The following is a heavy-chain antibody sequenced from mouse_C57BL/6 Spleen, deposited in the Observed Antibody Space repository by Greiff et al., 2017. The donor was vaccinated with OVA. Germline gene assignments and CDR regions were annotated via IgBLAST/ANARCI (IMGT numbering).Heavy chain of an antibody. D-gene: IGHD3-2*02. CDR1: GFTFSSYG. CDR3: ARQGELRLRYFDY. V-gene: IGHV5-6*01. CDR2: ISSGGSYT. J-gene: IGHJ2*01. Sequence: EVKVVESGGDLVKPGGSLKLSCAASGFTFSSYGMSWVRQTPDKRLEWVATISSGGSYTYYPDSVKGRFTISRDNAKNTLYLQMSSLKSEDTAMYYCARQGELRLRYFDYWGQGTTLTVSS.